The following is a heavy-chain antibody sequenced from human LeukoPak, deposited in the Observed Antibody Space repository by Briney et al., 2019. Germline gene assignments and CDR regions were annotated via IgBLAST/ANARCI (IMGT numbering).Heavy chain of an antibody. CDR3: TRGVGQQLIPPDY. D-gene: IGHD6-13*01. V-gene: IGHV3-49*03. J-gene: IGHJ4*02. CDR2: IRSKTYGGTT. Sequence: GRSLRLSCTASGFTFGDYAMSWFRQAPGKGLEWVGFIRSKTYGGTTGYAASVKDTFTISRDDSKSVVYLQMNSLKTEDTAFYYCTRGVGQQLIPPDYWGQGTLVTVSS. CDR1: GFTFGDYA.